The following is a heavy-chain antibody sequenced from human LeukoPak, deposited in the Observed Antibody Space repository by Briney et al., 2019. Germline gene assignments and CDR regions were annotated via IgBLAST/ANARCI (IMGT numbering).Heavy chain of an antibody. V-gene: IGHV3-74*01. D-gene: IGHD2-15*01. Sequence: GGCLRLAWAASGLSVSTYWMHWVRQAPGKGLVWVSRITSEGRSTSYADSVKGRFPITRDNAKNTLSLQMTRLRAEDTAVYYRARARAPRYCSGGSCYLVDYYYGMDVWSQATTVTVSS. J-gene: IGHJ6*02. CDR1: GLSVSTYW. CDR2: ITSEGRST. CDR3: ARARAPRYCSGGSCYLVDYYYGMDV.